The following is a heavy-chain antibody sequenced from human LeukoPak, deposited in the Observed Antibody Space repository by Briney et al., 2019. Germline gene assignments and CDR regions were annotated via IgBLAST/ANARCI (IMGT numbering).Heavy chain of an antibody. CDR3: ASLSSGYYYPFDY. D-gene: IGHD3-22*01. Sequence: RASVKVSCKASGYTFTSYYMHWVRQAPGQGLEWMGIINPSGGSTSYAQKFQGRVTMTRDMSTSTVYMELSSLRSEDTAVYYCASLSSGYYYPFDYWGQGTLVTVSS. J-gene: IGHJ4*02. CDR1: GYTFTSYY. CDR2: INPSGGST. V-gene: IGHV1-46*01.